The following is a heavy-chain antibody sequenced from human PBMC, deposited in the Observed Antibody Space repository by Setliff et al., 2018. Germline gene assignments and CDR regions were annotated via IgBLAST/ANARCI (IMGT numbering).Heavy chain of an antibody. CDR2: FYGTAST. CDR3: ARNPDFLQYSFDL. CDR1: GGSIRSGAYY. J-gene: IGHJ2*01. D-gene: IGHD3-3*01. V-gene: IGHV4-61*09. Sequence: SETLSLTCTVSGGSIRSGAYYWNWIRQSAGKGLEWIGHFYGTASTNYSPSLKSRLTISVETWENEVSLKLSSVTAADTALYYCARNPDFLQYSFDLWGRGTLVTVSS.